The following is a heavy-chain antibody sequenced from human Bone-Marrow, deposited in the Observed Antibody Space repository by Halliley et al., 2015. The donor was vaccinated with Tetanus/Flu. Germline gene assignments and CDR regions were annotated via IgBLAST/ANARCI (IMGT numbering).Heavy chain of an antibody. CDR3: ARHDYSSGWADWFAP. V-gene: IGHV4-39*01. D-gene: IGHD6-19*01. CDR2: ITYSGSP. J-gene: IGHJ5*02. Sequence: IITYSGSPYYNPSLKRRVTISVDTSKNPFSLKLSPVAAAATAVYYCARHDYSSGWADWFAPWGQGTLVTVSS.